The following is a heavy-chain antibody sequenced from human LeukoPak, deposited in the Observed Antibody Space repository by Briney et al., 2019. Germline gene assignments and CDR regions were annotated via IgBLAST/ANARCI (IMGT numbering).Heavy chain of an antibody. CDR3: ARIRGYSSSSRSLYFDY. CDR1: GGSISSYY. J-gene: IGHJ4*02. Sequence: SETLSLTCTVSGGSISSYYWSWIRQPPGKGLEWIGYIYYSGSTNYNPSLKSRVTISVDTSKNQFSLKLSSVTAADTAVYYCARIRGYSSSSRSLYFDYWGQGTLVTVSS. V-gene: IGHV4-59*01. D-gene: IGHD6-13*01. CDR2: IYYSGST.